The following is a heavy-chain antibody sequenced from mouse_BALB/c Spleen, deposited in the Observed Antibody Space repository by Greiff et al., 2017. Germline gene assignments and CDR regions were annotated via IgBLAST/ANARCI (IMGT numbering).Heavy chain of an antibody. J-gene: IGHJ3*01. V-gene: IGHV5-6-2*01. CDR3: ARHGGQLGLGWFAY. D-gene: IGHD3-3*01. Sequence: DVKLVESGGGLVKLGGSLKLSCAASGFTFSSYYMSWVRQTPEKRLELVAAINSNGGSTYYPDTVKGRFTISRDNAKNTLYLQMSSLKSEDTALYYCARHGGQLGLGWFAYWGQGTLVTVSA. CDR2: INSNGGST. CDR1: GFTFSSYY.